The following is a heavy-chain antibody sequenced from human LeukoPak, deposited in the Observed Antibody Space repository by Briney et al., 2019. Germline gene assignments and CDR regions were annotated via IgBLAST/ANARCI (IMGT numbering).Heavy chain of an antibody. CDR1: GYTFTSYG. D-gene: IGHD3-22*01. CDR3: ARGDPTYYYDSSGYYYGSRPGDYYYYYMDV. CDR2: ISAYNGNT. V-gene: IGHV1-18*01. Sequence: GASVKVSCKASGYTFTSYGISWVRQAPGQGLEWMGWISAYNGNTNYAQKLQGRVTMTTDTSTSTAYMELRSLRSDDTAVYYCARGDPTYYYDSSGYYYGSRPGDYYYYYMDVWGKGTTVTVSS. J-gene: IGHJ6*03.